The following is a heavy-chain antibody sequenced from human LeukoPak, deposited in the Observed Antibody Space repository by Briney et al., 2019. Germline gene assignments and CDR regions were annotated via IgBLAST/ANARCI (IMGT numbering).Heavy chain of an antibody. Sequence: PGGSLRLSCAASGFTFSSYWMSWVRQAPGKGLEWVANIKQDGSEKYYVDFVKGRFTISRDNAKNSLYLQMNSLRAEDTAVYYCVRDSDRVPADGFDPWGQGTLVTVSS. D-gene: IGHD2-2*01. CDR3: VRDSDRVPADGFDP. V-gene: IGHV3-7*01. CDR1: GFTFSSYW. CDR2: IKQDGSEK. J-gene: IGHJ5*02.